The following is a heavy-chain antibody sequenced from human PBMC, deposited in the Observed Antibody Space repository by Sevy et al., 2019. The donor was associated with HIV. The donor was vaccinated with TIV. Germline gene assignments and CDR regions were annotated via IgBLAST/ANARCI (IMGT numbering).Heavy chain of an antibody. V-gene: IGHV3-21*01. Sequence: GGSLRLSCAASGFTFSSYSMNWVRQAPGKGLEWVSSISSSSSYIYYADSVKGRFTISRDNAKNSLYLQMNGLRAEDTAVYYCARGPFDYVWGSYRCLDYWGQGTLVTVSS. CDR2: ISSSSSYI. CDR3: ARGPFDYVWGSYRCLDY. J-gene: IGHJ4*02. D-gene: IGHD3-16*02. CDR1: GFTFSSYS.